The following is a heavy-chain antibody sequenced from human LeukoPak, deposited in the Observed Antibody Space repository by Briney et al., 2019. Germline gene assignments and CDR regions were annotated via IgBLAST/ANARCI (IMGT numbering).Heavy chain of an antibody. CDR2: IGGSGGST. J-gene: IGHJ4*02. Sequence: PGGSLRLSCAASGFTFSSYVMSWVRQAPGKGREWVSGIGGSGGSTYYADSVKGRFTISRDNSKNTLYLQMSGLRAEDTAVYYCAKSTGWYSSADYWGQGTLVTVSS. V-gene: IGHV3-23*01. CDR1: GFTFSSYV. CDR3: AKSTGWYSSADY. D-gene: IGHD6-19*01.